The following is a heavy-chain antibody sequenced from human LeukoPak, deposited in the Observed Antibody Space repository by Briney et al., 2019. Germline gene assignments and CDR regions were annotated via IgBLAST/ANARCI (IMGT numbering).Heavy chain of an antibody. D-gene: IGHD4-17*01. CDR2: INPSGGST. CDR3: ARGVYGDYGSDWFDP. J-gene: IGHJ5*02. V-gene: IGHV1-46*01. CDR1: GYTFTSYY. Sequence: ASVTVSCTASGYTFTSYYMHWVRQAPGQGLEWMGIINPSGGSTSYAQKFQGRVTMTRDTSTSTVYMELSSLRSEDTAVYYCARGVYGDYGSDWFDPWGQGTLVTVSS.